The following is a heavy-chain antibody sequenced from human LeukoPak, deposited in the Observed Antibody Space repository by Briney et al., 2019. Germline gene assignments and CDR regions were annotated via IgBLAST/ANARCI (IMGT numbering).Heavy chain of an antibody. D-gene: IGHD2-15*01. V-gene: IGHV1-69*04. CDR1: GGTFSSYA. J-gene: IGHJ6*02. CDR3: ARLSDCSGGSCYSYYYYGMDV. CDR2: IIPIFGIA. Sequence: ASVKVSCKASGGTFSSYAISWVRQAPGQGLGWMGRIIPIFGIANYAQKFQGRVTITADKSTSTAYMELSSLRSEDTAVYYCARLSDCSGGSCYSYYYYGMDVWGQGTTVTVSS.